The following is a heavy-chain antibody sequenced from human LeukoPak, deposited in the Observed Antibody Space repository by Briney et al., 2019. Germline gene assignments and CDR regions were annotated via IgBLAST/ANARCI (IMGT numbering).Heavy chain of an antibody. J-gene: IGHJ3*02. D-gene: IGHD1-26*01. CDR3: AKDLGGSYFDAFDI. V-gene: IGHV3-11*01. CDR2: ISSTGDTI. Sequence: GGSLRLSCAASGFTFSDYYMSWIRQAPGKGLEWISYISSTGDTIYYADSVKGRFTVSRDNAKNSLYLQMNSLRAEDMALYYCAKDLGGSYFDAFDIWGQGTMVTVSS. CDR1: GFTFSDYY.